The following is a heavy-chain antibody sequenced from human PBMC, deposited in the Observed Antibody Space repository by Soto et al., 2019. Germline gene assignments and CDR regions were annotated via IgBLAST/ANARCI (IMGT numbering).Heavy chain of an antibody. CDR1: GVYISNYY. CDR3: GRTYCSGGDCYPVGNLFDP. CDR2: AYYSGST. J-gene: IGHJ5*02. V-gene: IGHV4-59*01. Sequence: KPSETLSLTCTVSGVYISNYYWAWIRQPPGKGLEWIGYAYYSGSTNYNPSLKSRVTMTVDTSKNQFSLKLNSVTAADTAVYYCGRTYCSGGDCYPVGNLFDPWGQGTLVTVS. D-gene: IGHD2-15*01.